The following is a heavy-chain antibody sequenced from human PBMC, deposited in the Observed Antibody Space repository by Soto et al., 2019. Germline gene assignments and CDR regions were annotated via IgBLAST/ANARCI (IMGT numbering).Heavy chain of an antibody. V-gene: IGHV1-69*01. D-gene: IGHD2-2*01. J-gene: IGHJ6*02. Sequence: QVQLVQSGAEVKKPGSSVKVSCKASGGTFSSYAISWVRQAPGQGLEWMGGIIPIFGTANYAQKFQGRVTITADESTSTAYMELSRLRAEDTAVYYCAREKDDIVVVTAPVPSYYYYGMDVWGQGTTVTVSS. CDR1: GGTFSSYA. CDR3: AREKDDIVVVTAPVPSYYYYGMDV. CDR2: IIPIFGTA.